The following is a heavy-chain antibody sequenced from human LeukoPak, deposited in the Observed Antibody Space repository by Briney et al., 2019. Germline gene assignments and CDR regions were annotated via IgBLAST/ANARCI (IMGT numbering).Heavy chain of an antibody. V-gene: IGHV3-23*01. CDR3: AKGEGGSCSSSSCSTYFDY. CDR1: GFTFSRYA. D-gene: IGHD2-15*01. CDR2: ISGGGGNT. J-gene: IGHJ4*02. Sequence: GGSLRLSCAASGFTFSRYAMNWVRQAPGKGLEWVSAISGGGGNTYYADSVKGRFTISRDSSKNTLYLQMNNLRAEDTAVYYCAKGEGGSCSSSSCSTYFDYWGQGTLVTVSS.